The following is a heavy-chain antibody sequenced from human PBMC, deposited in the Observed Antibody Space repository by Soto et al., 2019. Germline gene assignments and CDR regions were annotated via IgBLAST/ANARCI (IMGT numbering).Heavy chain of an antibody. CDR3: ARGYFDY. CDR2: ISGYNGNT. Sequence: QVPLVQSGAEVKKPGASVKVSCKTSGYTFTRYGVSWVRQAPGQGLEWVGWISGYNGNTNYAQKLQGRVTMTTDTSTATAYMELRGLRSDDTAIYYCARGYFDYWGQGTLVTVSS. V-gene: IGHV1-18*04. CDR1: GYTFTRYG. J-gene: IGHJ4*02.